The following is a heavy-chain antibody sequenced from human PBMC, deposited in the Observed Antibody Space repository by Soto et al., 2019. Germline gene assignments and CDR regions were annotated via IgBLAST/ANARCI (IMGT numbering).Heavy chain of an antibody. Sequence: GWYLRVSWAASGFTFRGNNMNWVRQAPGKGLEWVSSISSSGDYLYYADSVKGRFIISRDNFQNSLFLQMNNLRADDTAVYYCGRGVDDDDGAAAPWFYFENWG. CDR1: GFTFRGNN. CDR2: ISSSGDYL. V-gene: IGHV3-21*01. CDR3: GRGVDDDDGAAAPWFYFEN. D-gene: IGHD6-25*01. J-gene: IGHJ6*01.